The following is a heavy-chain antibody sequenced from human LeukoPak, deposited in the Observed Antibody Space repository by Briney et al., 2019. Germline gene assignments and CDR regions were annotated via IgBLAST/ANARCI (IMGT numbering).Heavy chain of an antibody. CDR1: GISLGTSGVG. Sequence: SGPSLVHPTQTLTLTCTFSGISLGTSGVGVGWIRQRPVKALEWLALIYWNDDKRYSPYLKSRLTITKATSKNQVVLTMTNMDPVDTATYYCARTRGDSNIPPFDYWGQGTLVTVSS. CDR3: ARTRGDSNIPPFDY. D-gene: IGHD6-13*01. CDR2: IYWNDDK. J-gene: IGHJ4*02. V-gene: IGHV2-5*01.